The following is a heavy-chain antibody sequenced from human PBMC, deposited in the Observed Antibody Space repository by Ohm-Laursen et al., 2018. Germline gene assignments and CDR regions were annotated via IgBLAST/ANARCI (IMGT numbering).Heavy chain of an antibody. CDR3: ARDPFTVAGPPSDP. V-gene: IGHV1-18*01. Sequence: ASVKVSCKVSGYTFTSYGISWVRQAPGQGLEWMGWISAYNGNTNYAQKLQGRVTMTTDTSTSTAYMELRSLRSDDTAVYYCARDPFTVAGPPSDPWGQGTLVTVSS. CDR1: GYTFTSYG. D-gene: IGHD4-23*01. CDR2: ISAYNGNT. J-gene: IGHJ5*02.